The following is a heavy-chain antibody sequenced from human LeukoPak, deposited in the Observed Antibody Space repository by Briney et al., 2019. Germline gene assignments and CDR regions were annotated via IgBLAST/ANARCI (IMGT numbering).Heavy chain of an antibody. D-gene: IGHD3-22*01. CDR2: MSPSGSS. CDR3: ARGRQDVNMILVVMVGVSYYLDV. CDR1: GGSFSDYY. Sequence: SETLSLTCAVYGGSFSDYYWTWIRQTPGKGLEWIGEMSPSGSSNYNPSLKSRVTISVDTSKNQFSLKLRSVTAADTAVYYCARGRQDVNMILVVMVGVSYYLDVWSKGTTVTVS. J-gene: IGHJ6*03. V-gene: IGHV4-34*01.